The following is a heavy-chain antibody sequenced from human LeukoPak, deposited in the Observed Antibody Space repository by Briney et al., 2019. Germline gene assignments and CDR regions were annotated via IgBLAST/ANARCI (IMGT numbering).Heavy chain of an antibody. J-gene: IGHJ5*02. V-gene: IGHV3-23*01. CDR3: TKDPNGDYVGAFVP. D-gene: IGHD4-17*01. CDR2: ITGSHGRT. CDR1: GFTFSSFA. Sequence: GGSLRLSCEASGFTFSSFAMTWVRQPPGKGLEWVSSITGSHGRTYNTDSVKGRFTISRDNSQNTLYLQMNSLRAEDTAVYYCTKDPNGDYVGAFVPWGGGTLVTVSS.